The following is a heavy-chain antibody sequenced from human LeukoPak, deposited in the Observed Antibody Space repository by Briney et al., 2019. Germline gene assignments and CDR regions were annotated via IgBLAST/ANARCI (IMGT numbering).Heavy chain of an antibody. Sequence: GGSLRLSCAASGFTFSNNAMTWVRQAPGKGLECVSAITGTTATGDPPYYADSVRGRFTISRDNSRNTLYLQLNDLRAEDTAIYYCAKAFGTNGYFQLPIDFWGQGTLVTVSS. J-gene: IGHJ4*02. CDR1: GFTFSNNA. CDR3: AKAFGTNGYFQLPIDF. CDR2: ITGTTATGDPP. V-gene: IGHV3-23*01. D-gene: IGHD2-8*01.